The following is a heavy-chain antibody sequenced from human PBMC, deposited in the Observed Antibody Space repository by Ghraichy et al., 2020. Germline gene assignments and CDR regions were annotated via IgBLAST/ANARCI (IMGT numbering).Heavy chain of an antibody. CDR3: AITSSREWLRFQEIRDY. J-gene: IGHJ4*02. Sequence: GGSLRLSCAASGFTFSSYAMSWVRQAPGKGLEWVSAISGSGGSTYYADSVKGRFTISRDNSKNTLYLQMNSLRAEDTAVYYCAITSSREWLRFQEIRDYWGQGTLVTVSS. V-gene: IGHV3-23*01. CDR1: GFTFSSYA. CDR2: ISGSGGST. D-gene: IGHD5-12*01.